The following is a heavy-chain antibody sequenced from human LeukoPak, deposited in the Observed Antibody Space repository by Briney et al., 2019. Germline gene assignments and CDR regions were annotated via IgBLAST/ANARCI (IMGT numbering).Heavy chain of an antibody. CDR2: INWNGGST. V-gene: IGHV3-20*04. CDR3: ARTGYYDYVWGSYRSTYYFDY. CDR1: GFTFDDYG. Sequence: PGGSLRLSCAVSGFTFDDYGMSWVRQAPGKGLEWVSGINWNGGSTGYADSVKGRFTISRDNAKNSLYLQMNSLRAEDTALYYCARTGYYDYVWGSYRSTYYFDYWGQGTLVTVSS. D-gene: IGHD3-16*02. J-gene: IGHJ4*02.